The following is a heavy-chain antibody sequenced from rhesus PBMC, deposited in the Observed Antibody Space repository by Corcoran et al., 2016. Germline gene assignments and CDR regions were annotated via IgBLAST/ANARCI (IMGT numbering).Heavy chain of an antibody. Sequence: QLQLQESGPGLVKPSETLSVTCAVSGGSISSSYWRWIRQAPGKGLEWIGYIYGSGSSTNYNPSLKSRVTLSVDTSKNQLSLKLSSVTAADTAVYYCARSLGDYWYFDLWGPGTPITISS. J-gene: IGHJ2*01. D-gene: IGHD3-34*01. CDR3: ARSLGDYWYFDL. CDR1: GGSISSSY. V-gene: IGHV4-169*01. CDR2: IYGSGSST.